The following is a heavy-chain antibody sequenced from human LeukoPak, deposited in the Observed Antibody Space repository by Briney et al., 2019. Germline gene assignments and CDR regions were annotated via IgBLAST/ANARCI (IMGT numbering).Heavy chain of an antibody. Sequence: GSLRLSCAASGFTFDDYGMSWVRQAPGKGLEWVSGINWNGGSTGYEDSVKGRFTISRDNAKNSLYLQMNSLRAEDTALYYCAREDIAAAVSDYYMDVWGKGTTVTVSS. J-gene: IGHJ6*03. D-gene: IGHD6-13*01. V-gene: IGHV3-20*04. CDR3: AREDIAAAVSDYYMDV. CDR2: INWNGGST. CDR1: GFTFDDYG.